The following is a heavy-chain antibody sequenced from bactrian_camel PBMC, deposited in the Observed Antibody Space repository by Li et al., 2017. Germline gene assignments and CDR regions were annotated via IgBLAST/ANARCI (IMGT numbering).Heavy chain of an antibody. CDR1: GFTFNDYS. J-gene: IGHJ4*01. Sequence: DVQLVESGGGLVQPGGSLRLSCAASGFTFNDYSLAWFRQGPGKEREGVASIDRGGGSTYYADSVKGRFTISQDNAKNTVFLQMNNLQPEDTSMYYCAAAKYGYPWTLPLQSDAYNYWGQGTQVTVS. V-gene: IGHV3S40*01. CDR3: AAAKYGYPWTLPLQSDAYNY. D-gene: IGHD6*01. CDR2: IDRGGGST.